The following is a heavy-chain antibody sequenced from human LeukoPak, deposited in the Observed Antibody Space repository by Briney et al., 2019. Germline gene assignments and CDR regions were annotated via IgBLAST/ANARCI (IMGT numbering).Heavy chain of an antibody. Sequence: GASVKVSCKASGYTFTSYGISWVRQAPGQGLEWMGWISAYNGNTNYAQKLQGRVTMTTDTSTSTAYMELRSLRSDDTAVYYCARDPEGTAVAVPRYYFDYWGQGTLVTVSS. V-gene: IGHV1-18*01. CDR3: ARDPEGTAVAVPRYYFDY. CDR1: GYTFTSYG. D-gene: IGHD6-19*01. J-gene: IGHJ4*02. CDR2: ISAYNGNT.